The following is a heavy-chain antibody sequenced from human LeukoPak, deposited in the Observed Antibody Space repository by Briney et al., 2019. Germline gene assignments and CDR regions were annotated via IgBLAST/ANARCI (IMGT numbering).Heavy chain of an antibody. J-gene: IGHJ5*02. CDR2: INYSGTS. D-gene: IGHD3-22*01. V-gene: IGHV4-59*01. Sequence: PSETLSLTCAVYGGPFSGYYWSWIRQPPGKGLEWIGYINYSGTSNYNPSLKSRVSISVDTSKNQFSLKLSSVTAADTAVYYCARGTMMVGPWGQGTQVTVSS. CDR3: ARGTMMVGP. CDR1: GGPFSGYY.